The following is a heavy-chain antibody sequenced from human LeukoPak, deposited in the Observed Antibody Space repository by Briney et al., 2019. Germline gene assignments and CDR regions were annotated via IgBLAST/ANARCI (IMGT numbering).Heavy chain of an antibody. CDR3: ARYGNGAWLGHYAFDM. CDR2: IKQDGSEK. D-gene: IGHD6-19*01. Sequence: AGGSLRLSCAASGFTLSYYWMSWVRQAPGKGLEWVANIKQDGSEKYYVDSVKGRFTISRDNAKNSLYLQMNSLKAEDTAVYYCARYGNGAWLGHYAFDMWGQGTMVTVSS. V-gene: IGHV3-7*01. CDR1: GFTLSYYW. J-gene: IGHJ3*02.